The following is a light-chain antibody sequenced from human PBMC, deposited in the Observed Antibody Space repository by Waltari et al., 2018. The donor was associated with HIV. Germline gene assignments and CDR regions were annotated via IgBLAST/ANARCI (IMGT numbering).Light chain of an antibody. Sequence: QSALTQPRSVSGSPGQSVTISCTGTSSDVGGYNYVSWYQQHPGKAPKLMIYDVSKGPSGGPDRFAGSKSGNTASLTISGLQAEDEADYYCCSYAGSYVFGTGTKVTVL. J-gene: IGLJ1*01. V-gene: IGLV2-11*01. CDR2: DVS. CDR3: CSYAGSYV. CDR1: SSDVGGYNY.